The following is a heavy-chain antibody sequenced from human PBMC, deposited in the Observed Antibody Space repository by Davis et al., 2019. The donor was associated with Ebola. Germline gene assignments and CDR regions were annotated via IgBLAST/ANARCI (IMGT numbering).Heavy chain of an antibody. D-gene: IGHD6-19*01. CDR3: ARKRINSSGWSVGMDV. V-gene: IGHV1-3*01. CDR1: GYTFTSYA. CDR2: INAGNGNT. Sequence: ASVKVSCKASGYTFTSYAMHWVRQAPGQRLEWMGWINAGNGNTKYSQKFQGRVTITRDTSASTVYMELSSLRSEDTAVYYCARKRINSSGWSVGMDVWGQGTTVTVSS. J-gene: IGHJ6*02.